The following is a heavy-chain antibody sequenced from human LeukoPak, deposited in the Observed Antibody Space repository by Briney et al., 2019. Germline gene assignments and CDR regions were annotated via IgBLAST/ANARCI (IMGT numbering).Heavy chain of an antibody. D-gene: IGHD6-13*01. Sequence: SETLSLTCTVSGGSISSYYWSWIRQPAGKGLERIGRIYSTGSTNYNPSLKSRVSMSVDTSKNQFSLRLRSVTAADTAVYYCARQIASAGTAGFDFWGQGALVTVSS. CDR1: GGSISSYY. J-gene: IGHJ4*02. CDR2: IYSTGST. CDR3: ARQIASAGTAGFDF. V-gene: IGHV4-4*07.